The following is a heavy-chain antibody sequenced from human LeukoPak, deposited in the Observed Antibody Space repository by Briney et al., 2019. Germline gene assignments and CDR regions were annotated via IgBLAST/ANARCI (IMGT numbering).Heavy chain of an antibody. J-gene: IGHJ4*02. Sequence: PSETLSLTCTVSGGSISSYYWSWIRQPPGKGLEWIGYICYSGSINYNPSLKSRVTISVDTSRNQFSLKLRSVTAADTAVYYCARYSGSYSGFDYWGQRTLLTVSS. CDR3: ARYSGSYSGFDY. CDR1: GGSISSYY. CDR2: ICYSGSI. D-gene: IGHD1-26*01. V-gene: IGHV4-59*08.